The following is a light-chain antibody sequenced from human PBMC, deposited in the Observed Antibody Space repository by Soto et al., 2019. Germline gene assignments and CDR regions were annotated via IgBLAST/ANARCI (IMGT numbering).Light chain of an antibody. CDR1: SADLGGYNY. J-gene: IGLJ2*01. Sequence: QSVLTQPPSASGSPGQSVTISCTGISADLGGYNYDSWYQQHPGKAPRLIIYEFTKRPSGVPDRFSGSNSANTASLTVSGLTAEDQADYCCGSYTDTNTGLFGRGTKLTVL. CDR3: GSYTDTNTGL. V-gene: IGLV2-8*01. CDR2: EFT.